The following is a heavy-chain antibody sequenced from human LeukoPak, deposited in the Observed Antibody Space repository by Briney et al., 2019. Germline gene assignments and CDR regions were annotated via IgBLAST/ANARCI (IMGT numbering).Heavy chain of an antibody. CDR1: GGSISSYY. D-gene: IGHD1-7*01. J-gene: IGHJ4*02. Sequence: SETLSLTCTVSGGSISSYYWSWIRQPPGKGLEWIGYIYYSGSTNYNPSLKGRVTISVDTSKNQFSLKLSSVTAADTAVYYCARHPNYCPVFDYWGQGTLVTVSS. CDR2: IYYSGST. V-gene: IGHV4-59*08. CDR3: ARHPNYCPVFDY.